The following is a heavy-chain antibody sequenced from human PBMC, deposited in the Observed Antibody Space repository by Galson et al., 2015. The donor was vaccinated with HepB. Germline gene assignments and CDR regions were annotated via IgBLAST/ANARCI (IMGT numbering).Heavy chain of an antibody. CDR1: GFTFSDYY. V-gene: IGHV3-15*01. CDR3: TTDLGRYVD. Sequence: SLRLSCAASGFTFSDYYMSWIRQAPGKGLEWLGRMKTNSEGGTTDYAAPVKGRFTISRDDSKNTVYLQMNSLKTEDTAVYYCTTDLGRYVDCGQGTLVTVSS. D-gene: IGHD3-9*01. J-gene: IGHJ4*02. CDR2: MKTNSEGGTT.